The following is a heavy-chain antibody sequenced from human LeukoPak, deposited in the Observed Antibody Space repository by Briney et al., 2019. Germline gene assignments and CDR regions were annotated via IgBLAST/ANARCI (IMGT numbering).Heavy chain of an antibody. CDR2: INHSGST. CDR1: GGSFSGYY. CDR3: AISRWGSGTNFDY. J-gene: IGHJ4*02. D-gene: IGHD3-10*01. Sequence: PSETLSLTCAVYGGSFSGYYWSWIRRPPGKGLEWIGEINHSGSTNYNPSLKSRVTISVDTCKNQFSLKLSSMTAADTAVYYCAISRWGSGTNFDYWGQGTLVTVSS. V-gene: IGHV4-34*01.